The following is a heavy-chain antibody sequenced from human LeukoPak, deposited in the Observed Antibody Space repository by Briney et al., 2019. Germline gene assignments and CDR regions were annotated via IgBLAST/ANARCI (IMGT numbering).Heavy chain of an antibody. J-gene: IGHJ4*02. CDR3: VKDRGTYRPIDY. Sequence: GGSLRLSCAASAFSLSAYNMNWVRQAPGKGLEWVSSISYTGTYIYYADSVKGRFTISRDNAQNSLYLQMNSLRAEDTAIYYCVKDRGTYRPIDYWGQGTLVTVSS. D-gene: IGHD1-26*01. CDR1: AFSLSAYN. V-gene: IGHV3-21*04. CDR2: ISYTGTYI.